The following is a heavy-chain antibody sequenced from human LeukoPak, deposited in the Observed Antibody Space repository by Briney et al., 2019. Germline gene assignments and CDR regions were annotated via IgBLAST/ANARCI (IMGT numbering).Heavy chain of an antibody. D-gene: IGHD5-18*01. CDR1: GFTFSSYW. V-gene: IGHV3-74*01. J-gene: IGHJ4*02. CDR3: AGVPESGYSYGDY. CDR2: INSDGSST. Sequence: GGSLRLSCAASGFTFSSYWMHWVRQAPGKGLVWVSRINSDGSSTSYADSVKGRFTISRDNAKNTLYLQMNSLRAEDTAVYYCAGVPESGYSYGDYWGQGTLVTVSS.